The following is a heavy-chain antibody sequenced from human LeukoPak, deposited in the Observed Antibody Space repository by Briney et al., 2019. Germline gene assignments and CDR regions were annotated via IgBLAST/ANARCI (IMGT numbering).Heavy chain of an antibody. CDR3: ARDTRRWVFDY. J-gene: IGHJ4*02. V-gene: IGHV4-31*03. Sequence: SETLSLTCTVSGGSISSGGYYWSWIRQHPGKGLEWIGYIYYSGSTYYNPSLKSRVTISVDTSKNQFSLKLSSVTAADTAVYYCARDTRRWVFDYWGQGTLVTVSS. CDR1: GGSISSGGYY. D-gene: IGHD1-26*01. CDR2: IYYSGST.